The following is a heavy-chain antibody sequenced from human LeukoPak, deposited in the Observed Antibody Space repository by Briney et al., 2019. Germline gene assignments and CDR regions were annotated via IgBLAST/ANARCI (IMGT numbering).Heavy chain of an antibody. V-gene: IGHV3-21*01. CDR1: GFTFSSYS. CDR2: ISSSSSYI. Sequence: GGSLRLSCAASGFTFSSYSMNWVRQAPGEGREWVSSISSSSSYIYYADSVKGRFTISRDNAKNSLYLQMNSLRGEDTAVYYCARDASSGSYYPLYFDYWGQGTLVTVSS. J-gene: IGHJ4*02. D-gene: IGHD3-10*01. CDR3: ARDASSGSYYPLYFDY.